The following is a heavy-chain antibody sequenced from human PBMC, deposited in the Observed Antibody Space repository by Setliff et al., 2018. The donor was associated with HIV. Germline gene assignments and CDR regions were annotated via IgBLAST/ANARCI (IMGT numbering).Heavy chain of an antibody. D-gene: IGHD2-2*01. CDR2: IHTTGST. CDR1: GDSISSGSYY. CDR3: ARGLSSQTYWGTRPLGLDY. Sequence: TLSLTCSVSGDSISSGSYYWSWIRLPAGKGLEWIGQIHTTGSTNYSPSLKSRITISLDTSKRQFSLTMTSVTAADTAVYYCARGLSSQTYWGTRPLGLDYWGQGSLVTVSS. J-gene: IGHJ4*01. V-gene: IGHV4-61*09.